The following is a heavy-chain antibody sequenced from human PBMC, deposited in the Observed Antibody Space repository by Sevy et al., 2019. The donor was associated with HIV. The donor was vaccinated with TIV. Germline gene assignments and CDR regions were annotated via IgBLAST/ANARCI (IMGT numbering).Heavy chain of an antibody. J-gene: IGHJ5*02. CDR1: GYSFTNYW. D-gene: IGHD2-2*01. CDR3: AGRGSPIVLVPAAHGWWFDP. V-gene: IGHV5-51*01. Sequence: GESLKISCKGSGYSFTNYWIGWVRQMPGKGLEWMGIIYPGDSDTRYSPSFQGQVTISADKSISTAYLQWSSLKASDTAMYYCAGRGSPIVLVPAAHGWWFDPWGQGTLVTVSS. CDR2: IYPGDSDT.